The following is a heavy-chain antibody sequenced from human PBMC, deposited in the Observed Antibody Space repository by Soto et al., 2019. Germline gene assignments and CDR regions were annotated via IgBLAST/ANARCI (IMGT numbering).Heavy chain of an antibody. J-gene: IGHJ4*02. Sequence: EVQLVESGGGLVQPGGSLRLSCAASGFIFSNYGMHWVRQAPGTGLEWISYVGASATSRYYADSVKGRFTISRGNAKNSLYRQMTSVRADDTAVYYCAGALLLGGSSGWGFNYWGQGSLVTVSS. CDR3: AGALLLGGSSGWGFNY. D-gene: IGHD3-22*01. CDR1: GFIFSNYG. V-gene: IGHV3-48*01. CDR2: VGASATSR.